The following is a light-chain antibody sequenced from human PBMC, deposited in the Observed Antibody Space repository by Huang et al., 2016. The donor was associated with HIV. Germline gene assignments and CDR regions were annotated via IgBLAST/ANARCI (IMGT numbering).Light chain of an antibody. V-gene: IGKV3-15*01. Sequence: ETVMTQSPAILSVSPGERVTLSCRASQRVSSNLAWYQQNPGQPPRLLMYGSSTRATDIPPRFSGSGAGAECTLTVTGLQSEDFAIYYCQQYNNWPPRYTFGQGTKLEIK. CDR1: QRVSSN. J-gene: IGKJ2*01. CDR2: GSS. CDR3: QQYNNWPPRYT.